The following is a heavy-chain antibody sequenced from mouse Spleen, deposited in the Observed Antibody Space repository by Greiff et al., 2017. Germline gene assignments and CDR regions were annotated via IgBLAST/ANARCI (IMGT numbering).Heavy chain of an antibody. CDR1: GFTFSDAW. V-gene: IGHV6-6*01. CDR3: TRNEGGNHYFDY. Sequence: EVQRVESGGGLVQPGGSMKLSCAASGFTFSDAWMDWVRQSPEKGLEWVAEIRNKANNHATYYAESVKGRFTISRDDSKSSVYLQMNSLRAEDTGIYYCTRNEGGNHYFDYWGQGTTLTVSS. D-gene: IGHD2-1*01. J-gene: IGHJ2*01. CDR2: IRNKANNHAT.